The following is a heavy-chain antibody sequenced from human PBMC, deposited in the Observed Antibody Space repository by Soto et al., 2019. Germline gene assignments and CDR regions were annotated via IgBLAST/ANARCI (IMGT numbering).Heavy chain of an antibody. CDR3: ARRGSGSDSDY. CDR2: IDYSGST. Sequence: QLQLQESGPGLVKPSETLSLNCTVSGGSISSNNSYWGWIRQTPGKGLEWIGSIDYSGSTYYNTSLKGRLTISVDTSKNQVTLKLSSVTAADTAVYYCARRGSGSDSDYWGQGTLVTVSS. D-gene: IGHD1-26*01. J-gene: IGHJ4*02. V-gene: IGHV4-39*01. CDR1: GGSISSNNSY.